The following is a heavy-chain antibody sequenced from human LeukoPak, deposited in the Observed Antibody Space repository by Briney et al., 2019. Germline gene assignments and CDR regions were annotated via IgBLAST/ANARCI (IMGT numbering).Heavy chain of an antibody. D-gene: IGHD6-13*01. CDR3: AGGASGEHSSSAENDAFDI. J-gene: IGHJ3*02. CDR1: GFTVSSNY. Sequence: PGGSLRLSCAASGFTVSSNYMSWVRQAPGKGLEWVSVIYSGGSTYYADSVKGRFTISRDNSKNTLYLQMNSLRAEDTAVYYCAGGASGEHSSSAENDAFDIWGQGTMVTVSS. CDR2: IYSGGST. V-gene: IGHV3-66*02.